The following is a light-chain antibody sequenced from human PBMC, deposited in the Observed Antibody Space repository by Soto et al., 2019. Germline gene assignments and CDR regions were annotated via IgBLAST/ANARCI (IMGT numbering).Light chain of an antibody. CDR2: DAS. J-gene: IGKJ3*01. V-gene: IGKV1-17*01. CDR3: LQYNSYPFN. Sequence: DIQMTQSPSSLSASVGDRVTITCRASQGIRNDLSWYQLKQGKAPRRLISDASTLRSEVPPRFSGSGSGTEFTLTFSSLQPEDFATYYCLQYNSYPFNFGPGTKVDV. CDR1: QGIRND.